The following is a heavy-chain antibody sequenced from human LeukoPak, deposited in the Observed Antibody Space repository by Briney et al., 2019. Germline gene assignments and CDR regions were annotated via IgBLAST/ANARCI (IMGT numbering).Heavy chain of an antibody. V-gene: IGHV3-21*01. CDR2: ISSSSSYI. Sequence: GGSLRLSCAASGFTFSSYSMNWVRQAPGKGLEWVSSISSSSSYIYYADSVKGRFTISRDNAKNSLYLQMNSLRAEVTAVYYCAREDIVVVPAAAYYYYGMDVWGQGTTVTVSS. D-gene: IGHD2-2*01. CDR3: AREDIVVVPAAAYYYYGMDV. J-gene: IGHJ6*02. CDR1: GFTFSSYS.